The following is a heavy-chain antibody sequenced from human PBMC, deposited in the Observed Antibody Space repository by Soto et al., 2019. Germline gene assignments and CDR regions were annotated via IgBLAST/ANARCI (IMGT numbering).Heavy chain of an antibody. Sequence: PGGSLRLSCAASGFTFISYEMNWVRQAPGKGLEWVSYISSSGSTIYYADSVKGRFTISRDNAKNSLYLQMNSLRAEDTAVYYCARERVPDYYDSSGYPHFDYWGQGTLVTVSS. V-gene: IGHV3-48*03. D-gene: IGHD3-22*01. J-gene: IGHJ4*02. CDR3: ARERVPDYYDSSGYPHFDY. CDR1: GFTFISYE. CDR2: ISSSGSTI.